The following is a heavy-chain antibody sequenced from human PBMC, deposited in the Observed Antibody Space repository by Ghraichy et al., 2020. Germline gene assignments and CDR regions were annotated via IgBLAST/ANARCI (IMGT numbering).Heavy chain of an antibody. J-gene: IGHJ4*02. CDR3: ARWAVGATTFDY. CDR1: GFTFSNYW. Sequence: LSLTCAASGFTFSNYWMHWVRQAPGKGLVWVSRINSDGSSTSYADSVKGRFTISRDNAKNTLYLQMNSLRAEDTAVYYCARWAVGATTFDYWGQGTLVTVSS. D-gene: IGHD1-26*01. V-gene: IGHV3-74*01. CDR2: INSDGSST.